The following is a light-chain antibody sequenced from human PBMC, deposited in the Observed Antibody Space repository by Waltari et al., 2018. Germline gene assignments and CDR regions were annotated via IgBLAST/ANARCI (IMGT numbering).Light chain of an antibody. CDR1: SSNIGSNP. V-gene: IGLV1-47*01. CDR2: RKN. CDR3: AAWDDSLEEV. Sequence: QSVLTQPPSASGTPGQRVTISCSGSSSNIGSNPVYWYQQLPGMAPTLLIYRKNQRPSGVPDRFSGSKSGTSASLAISGLRSEDEAHYYCAAWDDSLEEVFGGGTKLTVL. J-gene: IGLJ2*01.